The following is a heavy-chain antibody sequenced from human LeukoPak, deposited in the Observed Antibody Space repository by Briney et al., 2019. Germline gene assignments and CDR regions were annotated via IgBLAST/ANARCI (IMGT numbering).Heavy chain of an antibody. CDR2: IYYSGST. Sequence: SETLSLICTVSGGSFTSGSYYWGWIRQPPGKGLEWIGSIYYSGSTYYNPSLKGRVTISVDTSKNQFSLRLSSVTAADTAVYYCARTLDTVVRAHFDYWGQGTLVTVSS. D-gene: IGHD4-23*01. J-gene: IGHJ4*02. CDR1: GGSFTSGSYY. CDR3: ARTLDTVVRAHFDY. V-gene: IGHV4-39*01.